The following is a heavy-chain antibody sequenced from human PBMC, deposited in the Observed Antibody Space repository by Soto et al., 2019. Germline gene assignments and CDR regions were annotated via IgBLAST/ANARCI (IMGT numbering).Heavy chain of an antibody. V-gene: IGHV3-20*04. Sequence: GGSLRLSCVVSGFNFRDYGMAWVRQVPGKGLEWVSGITWNGDNTGYANSVRGRFTISRDNAKNSLYLQMNSLRAEDTALYYCARAGRGIQIYGSESTPFDYWGQGSQVTVSS. J-gene: IGHJ4*02. CDR3: ARAGRGIQIYGSESTPFDY. CDR2: ITWNGDNT. CDR1: GFNFRDYG. D-gene: IGHD3-10*01.